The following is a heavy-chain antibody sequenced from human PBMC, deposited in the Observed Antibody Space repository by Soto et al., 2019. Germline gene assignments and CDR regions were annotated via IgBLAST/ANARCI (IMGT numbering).Heavy chain of an antibody. CDR1: GFTFSNAW. CDR2: IKSKTDGGTT. CDR3: TATIFDDYVVTWRDY. D-gene: IGHD3-16*01. J-gene: IGHJ4*02. V-gene: IGHV3-15*01. Sequence: EVQLVASGGGLVKPGVSLRLSCAASGFTFSNAWMSWVRQAPGKGLEWVGRIKSKTDGGTTDYAAPVKGRFTISRDDSKNTLYLQMNSLKTEDTAVYYCTATIFDDYVVTWRDYCGQGTLVTVSS.